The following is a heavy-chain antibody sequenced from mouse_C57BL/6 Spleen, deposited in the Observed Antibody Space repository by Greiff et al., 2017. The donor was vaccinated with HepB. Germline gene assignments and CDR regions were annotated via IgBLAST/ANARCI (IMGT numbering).Heavy chain of an antibody. CDR2: INPNNGGT. J-gene: IGHJ4*01. Sequence: VQLQQSGPELVKPGASVKIPCKASGYTFTDYNMDWVKQSHGKSLEWIGDINPNNGGTIYNQKFKGKATLTVDKSSSTAYMELRSLTSEDTAVYYCARLVTTRWYYAMDYWGQGTSVTVSS. D-gene: IGHD2-2*01. CDR1: GYTFTDYN. CDR3: ARLVTTRWYYAMDY. V-gene: IGHV1-18*01.